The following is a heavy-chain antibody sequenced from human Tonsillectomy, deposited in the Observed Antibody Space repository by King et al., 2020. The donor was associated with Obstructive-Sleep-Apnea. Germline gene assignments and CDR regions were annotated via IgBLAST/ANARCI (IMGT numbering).Heavy chain of an antibody. D-gene: IGHD3-10*01. CDR1: GFTFNYHA. CDR2: ISYDGSSH. J-gene: IGHJ4*02. V-gene: IGHV3-30*04. CDR3: ARDAGSLVDTGRADH. Sequence: VQLVESGGGVVQPGRSLKLSCVGSGFTFNYHAIHWVRQAPGKGLEWVAGISYDGSSHHYADSVKGRFTISRDNSKNTLYLQMDSLGYEDTAVFFCARDAGSLVDTGRADHWGQGTLVTVSA.